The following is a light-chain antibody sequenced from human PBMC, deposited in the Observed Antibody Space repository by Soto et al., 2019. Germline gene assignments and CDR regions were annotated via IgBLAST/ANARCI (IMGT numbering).Light chain of an antibody. Sequence: EIVLTQSPGTLSLSPGERATLSCRASQSVSSSYLAWYQHKPGQAPRLLIYGASSRATGIPDRFSGSGSGTDFTLTISRLEPEDFAVYYWQQYGRTPYTFGQGTTLEIK. V-gene: IGKV3-20*01. J-gene: IGKJ2*01. CDR2: GAS. CDR1: QSVSSSY. CDR3: QQYGRTPYT.